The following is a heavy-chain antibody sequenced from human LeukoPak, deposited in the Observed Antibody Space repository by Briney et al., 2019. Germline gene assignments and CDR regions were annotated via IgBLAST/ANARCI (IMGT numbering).Heavy chain of an antibody. CDR2: INHSGST. CDR1: GGSFSGYY. Sequence: SETLSLTCAVYGGSFSGYYWSWIRQPPGKGLEWIGEINHSGSTNYNPSLKSRVTISVDTSKNQFSLKLSSVTAADTAVYYCAREDYSNLKWFDPWGQGTLVTVSS. J-gene: IGHJ5*02. V-gene: IGHV4-34*01. CDR3: AREDYSNLKWFDP. D-gene: IGHD4-11*01.